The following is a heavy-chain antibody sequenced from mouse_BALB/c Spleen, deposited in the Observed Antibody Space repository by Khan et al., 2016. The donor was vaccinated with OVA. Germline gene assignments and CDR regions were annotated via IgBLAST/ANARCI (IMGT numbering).Heavy chain of an antibody. D-gene: IGHD2-4*01. CDR3: ARNYDYDEGLAY. CDR2: LWSGGST. J-gene: IGHJ3*01. Sequence: QVQLKQSGPGLVQPSQSLSITCTVSGFSLTTYGVHWVRQSPGKGLEWRGVLWSGGSTDYNAAFISRLSISKDSSKSQVFFKMNSLQVNDTAIYYCARNYDYDEGLAYWGQGTLVTVSA. CDR1: GFSLTTYG. V-gene: IGHV2-2*02.